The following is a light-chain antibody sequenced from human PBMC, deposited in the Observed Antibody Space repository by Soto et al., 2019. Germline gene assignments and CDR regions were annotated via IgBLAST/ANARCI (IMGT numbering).Light chain of an antibody. CDR2: DVR. V-gene: IGLV2-14*03. J-gene: IGLJ1*01. Sequence: QSALTQPASVSGSPGQSITISCTGTSSDVGYYNYVSWYQQHPGKAHKLMIYDVRNRPSGVSNRFSGSKSGNTASLTISGLQSEDEADYSCSAYTSSSTYVFGTETKVTV. CDR3: SAYTSSSTYV. CDR1: SSDVGYYNY.